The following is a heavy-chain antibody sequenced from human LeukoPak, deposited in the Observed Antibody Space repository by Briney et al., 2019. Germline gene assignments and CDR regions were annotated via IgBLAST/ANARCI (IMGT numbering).Heavy chain of an antibody. V-gene: IGHV3-15*01. Sequence: SGGSLRLSCAASGFTFSNAWMSWVRQAPGKGLEWVGRIKSKTDGGTTDYAAPVKGRFTISRDDSKNTLYLQMNSLKTEDTAVYYCTTEAASYPDAFDIWGQGTMITVSS. CDR3: TTEAASYPDAFDI. J-gene: IGHJ3*02. CDR2: IKSKTDGGTT. D-gene: IGHD2-15*01. CDR1: GFTFSNAW.